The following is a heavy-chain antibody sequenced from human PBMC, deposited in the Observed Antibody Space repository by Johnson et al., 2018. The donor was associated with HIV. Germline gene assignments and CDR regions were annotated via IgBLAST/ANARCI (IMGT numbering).Heavy chain of an antibody. V-gene: IGHV3-23*04. D-gene: IGHD2-21*01. CDR3: ARPSVIPHGGGDDV. Sequence: QLVESGGDLVARGGSLRLSCAASGFSFSSYALSWVRQAPGKGLEWVSSITGTGGNTYYADSVNGRFTVSRDKSKSTLYLQMHSLSAEDTALYYCARPSVIPHGGGDDVWGRGTMVVVST. J-gene: IGHJ3*01. CDR2: ITGTGGNT. CDR1: GFSFSSYA.